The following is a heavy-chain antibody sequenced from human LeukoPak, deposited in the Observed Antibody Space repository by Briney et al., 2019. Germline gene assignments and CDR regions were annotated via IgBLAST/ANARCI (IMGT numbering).Heavy chain of an antibody. D-gene: IGHD3-3*01. CDR1: GFTFKTYG. CDR3: AAGFYFGDY. CDR2: ISGSDGST. Sequence: PGGSLKLSCVASGFTFKTYGMSWVRQAPGKGLEWVSTISGSDGSTYYADSVKGRFTISRDNSKSTLYLQMNSLRAEDTAVYYCAAGFYFGDYWGQGTLVTVSS. J-gene: IGHJ4*02. V-gene: IGHV3-23*01.